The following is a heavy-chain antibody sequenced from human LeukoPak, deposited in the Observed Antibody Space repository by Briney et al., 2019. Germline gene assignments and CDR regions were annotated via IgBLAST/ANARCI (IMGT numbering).Heavy chain of an antibody. CDR3: AASSYSYGPNFDY. CDR2: ISAYNGNT. D-gene: IGHD5-18*01. CDR1: GYTFASYG. J-gene: IGHJ4*02. V-gene: IGHV1-18*01. Sequence: ASVKVSCKASGYTFASYGIIWVRQAPGQGLEWMGWISAYNGNTNYAQKLQGRVTMTTDTSTSTAYMELRSLRSDDTAVYYCAASSYSYGPNFDYWGQGTLVTVSS.